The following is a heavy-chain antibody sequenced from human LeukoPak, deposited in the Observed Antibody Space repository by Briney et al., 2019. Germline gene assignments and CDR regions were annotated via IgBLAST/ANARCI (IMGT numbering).Heavy chain of an antibody. CDR3: ARERCSGGSCYSGDYYYYGMDV. D-gene: IGHD2-15*01. Sequence: PGRSLRLSCAASGFTFRTYSIHWVRQTPGKGLEWVTVVSADGRTQLYSDSVKGRFTISRDNAKNSLYLQMNSLRAEDTAVYYCARERCSGGSCYSGDYYYYGMDVWGQGTTVTVSS. CDR1: GFTFRTYS. CDR2: VSADGRTQ. V-gene: IGHV3-30*03. J-gene: IGHJ6*02.